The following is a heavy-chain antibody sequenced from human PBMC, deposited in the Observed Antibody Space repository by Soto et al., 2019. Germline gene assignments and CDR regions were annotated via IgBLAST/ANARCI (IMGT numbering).Heavy chain of an antibody. CDR3: ASGTYYYDSSGYYSLSSLDY. V-gene: IGHV4-59*01. CDR2: IYYSGST. CDR1: GGSISSYY. Sequence: SETLSLTCTVSGGSISSYYWSWIRQPPGKGLEWIGYIYYSGSTNYNPSLKSRVTISVDTSKNQFSLKLSSVTAADTAVYYCASGTYYYDSSGYYSLSSLDYRGQGTLVTVSS. J-gene: IGHJ4*02. D-gene: IGHD3-22*01.